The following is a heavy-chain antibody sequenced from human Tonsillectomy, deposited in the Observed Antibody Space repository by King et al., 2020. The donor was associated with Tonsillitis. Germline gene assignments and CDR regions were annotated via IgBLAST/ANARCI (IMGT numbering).Heavy chain of an antibody. CDR2: ISGRGGST. CDR1: GFTFSSYA. J-gene: IGHJ4*02. CDR3: AKGAPGIAVAGSGAFDY. V-gene: IGHV3-23*04. Sequence: VQLVQSGGGLVQPGGSLRLSCAASGFTFSSYAMSWVRQAPGKGREWVSGISGRGGSTYYADSVKDRFTISRDNSKNTLYLQMNSLRAEDTAVYYCAKGAPGIAVAGSGAFDYWGQGTLVTVSS. D-gene: IGHD6-19*01.